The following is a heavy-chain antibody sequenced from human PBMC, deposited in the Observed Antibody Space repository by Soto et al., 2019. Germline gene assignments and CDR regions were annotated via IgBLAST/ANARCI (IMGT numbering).Heavy chain of an antibody. Sequence: SETLSLTCTVSSGSISSYYWSWIRQPPGKGLEWIGYIYYSGSTNYNPSLKSRVTISVDTSKNQFSLKLSSVTAADTAVYYCARVSPSYYFDYWGQGTLVTVSS. J-gene: IGHJ4*02. V-gene: IGHV4-59*01. CDR3: ARVSPSYYFDY. D-gene: IGHD3-10*01. CDR2: IYYSGST. CDR1: SGSISSYY.